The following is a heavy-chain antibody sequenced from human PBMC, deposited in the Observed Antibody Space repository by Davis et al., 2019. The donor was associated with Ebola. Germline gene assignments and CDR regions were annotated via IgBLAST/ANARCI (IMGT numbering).Heavy chain of an antibody. CDR1: GFTFSSYW. CDR3: ARGALPFLGLY. Sequence: GESLKISCAASGFTFSSYWMSWVRQAPGKGLEWVANIKQDGSEKYYVDSVKGRFTISRDNAKNSLYLQMNSLRAEDTAVYYCARGALPFLGLYWGQGTLVTVSS. D-gene: IGHD2/OR15-2a*01. V-gene: IGHV3-7*01. CDR2: IKQDGSEK. J-gene: IGHJ4*02.